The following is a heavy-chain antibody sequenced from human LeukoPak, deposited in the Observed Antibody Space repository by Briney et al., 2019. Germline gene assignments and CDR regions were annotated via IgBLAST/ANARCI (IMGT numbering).Heavy chain of an antibody. CDR3: ARVRRGRDGYNYYFDY. V-gene: IGHV4-38-2*02. D-gene: IGHD5-24*01. CDR2: IYHSGST. Sequence: SSETLSLTCTVSGYSISSGYYWGWIRQPPGKGLEWIGSIYHSGSTYYNPSLKSRVTISVDTSKNQFSLKLSSVTAADTAVYYCARVRRGRDGYNYYFDYWGQGTLVTVSS. J-gene: IGHJ4*02. CDR1: GYSISSGYY.